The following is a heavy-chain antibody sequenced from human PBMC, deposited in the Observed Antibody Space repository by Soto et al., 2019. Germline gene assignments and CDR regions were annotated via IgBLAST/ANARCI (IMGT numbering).Heavy chain of an antibody. J-gene: IGHJ4*02. Sequence: QVQLQQWGAGLLKPSETLSLTCAVYGGSFSGYYWSWIRQPPGKGLEWIGEINHSGSTNYNPSLKSRVTISVDTSKNQFSLKLSSVTAADTAVYYCARDLALRKRGFDYWGQGTLVTVSS. D-gene: IGHD3-10*01. CDR1: GGSFSGYY. CDR3: ARDLALRKRGFDY. CDR2: INHSGST. V-gene: IGHV4-34*01.